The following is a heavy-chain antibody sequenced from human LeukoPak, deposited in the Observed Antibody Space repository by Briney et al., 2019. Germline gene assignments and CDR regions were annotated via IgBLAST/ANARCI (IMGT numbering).Heavy chain of an antibody. V-gene: IGHV4-4*07. Sequence: SETLSLTCTVSGGSISSYYWSRIRQPAGKGLEWIGRIYTSGSTNYNPSLKSRVTMSVDTSKNQFSLKLSSVTAADTAVYYCARVVNSGYDSRGWFDPWGQGTLVTVSS. CDR2: IYTSGST. CDR1: GGSISSYY. CDR3: ARVVNSGYDSRGWFDP. J-gene: IGHJ5*02. D-gene: IGHD5-12*01.